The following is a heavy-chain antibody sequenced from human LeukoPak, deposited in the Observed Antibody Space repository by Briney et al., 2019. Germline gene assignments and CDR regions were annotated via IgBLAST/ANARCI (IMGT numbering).Heavy chain of an antibody. V-gene: IGHV3-74*01. CDR2: INSDGSST. Sequence: GGSLRLSCAASGFTFSSYWMHWVRQAPGKGLVWVSRINSDGSSTSYADSVKGRFTISRDNAKNTPYLQMNSLRAEDTAVYYCARASRYCSSTSCYPKYWGQGTLVTVSS. CDR1: GFTFSSYW. D-gene: IGHD2-2*01. J-gene: IGHJ4*02. CDR3: ARASRYCSSTSCYPKY.